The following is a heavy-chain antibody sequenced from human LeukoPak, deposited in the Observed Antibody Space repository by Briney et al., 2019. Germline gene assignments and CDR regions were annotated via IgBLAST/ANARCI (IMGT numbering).Heavy chain of an antibody. J-gene: IGHJ4*02. CDR1: GFTFNSYE. Sequence: PGGSLRLSCAASGFTFNSYEMNWVRQAPGKGLEWVSYINSGGSAIYYAGSVKGRFTISRDNAKNSLYLQMSSLRADDTAVYYCARGGSYVHYWGQGTLVTVSS. CDR3: ARGGSYVHY. V-gene: IGHV3-48*03. D-gene: IGHD1-26*01. CDR2: INSGGSAI.